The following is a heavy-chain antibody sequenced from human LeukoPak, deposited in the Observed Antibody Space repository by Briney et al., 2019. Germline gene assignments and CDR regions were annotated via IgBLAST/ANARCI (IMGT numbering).Heavy chain of an antibody. CDR2: ISGTSGTI. Sequence: GESLRLSCAASGFTFSNYAMSWVRQAPGKGLEWVSGISGTSGTINYAAPAKGRFTISRDNSKNTLYLQMNSLRVDDMAVYYCAKRLGDPRAFDYWGQGTLVTVSS. J-gene: IGHJ4*02. CDR1: GFTFSNYA. CDR3: AKRLGDPRAFDY. V-gene: IGHV3-23*01. D-gene: IGHD2-21*02.